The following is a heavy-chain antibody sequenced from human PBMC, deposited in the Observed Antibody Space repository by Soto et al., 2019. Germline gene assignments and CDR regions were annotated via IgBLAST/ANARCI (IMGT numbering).Heavy chain of an antibody. CDR3: TTAPYYDFWSRVYWFDP. CDR2: IKSKTDGGTT. Sequence: KPGGSLRLSCAASGFTFSNAWMSWVRQAPGKGLEWVGRIKSKTDGGTTDYAAPVKGRFTISRDDSKNTLYLQMNSLKTEDTAVYYCTTAPYYDFWSRVYWFDPWGQGTLVTVSS. D-gene: IGHD3-3*01. J-gene: IGHJ5*02. CDR1: GFTFSNAW. V-gene: IGHV3-15*01.